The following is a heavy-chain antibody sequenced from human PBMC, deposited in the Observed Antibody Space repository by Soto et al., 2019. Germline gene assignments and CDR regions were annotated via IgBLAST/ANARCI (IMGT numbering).Heavy chain of an antibody. Sequence: SETLSLTCSVSGDSISNLDYFWGWIRQPPGQGLEYIGYIYKSATTYYNPSFESRVAISVDTSKSQFSLNVTSVTAADTAVYFCARGRYCLTGRCFPNWFDSWGQGALVTVSS. J-gene: IGHJ5*01. V-gene: IGHV4-30-4*01. CDR3: ARGRYCLTGRCFPNWFDS. D-gene: IGHD7-27*01. CDR1: GDSISNLDYF. CDR2: IYKSATT.